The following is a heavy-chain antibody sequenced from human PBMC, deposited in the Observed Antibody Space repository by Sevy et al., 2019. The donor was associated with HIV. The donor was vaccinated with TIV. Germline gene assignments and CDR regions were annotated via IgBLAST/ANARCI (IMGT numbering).Heavy chain of an antibody. D-gene: IGHD3-9*01. CDR3: AKFPAATGHYTYYFEY. V-gene: IGHV3-23*01. CDR1: GFTFNTYA. Sequence: GGSLRLSCVASGFTFNTYAMSWVRQVPGKGLKWVSGINESGGRTYYADSVKGRFTISRDNPKNTLFLQMKSLRFEDTAIYYCAKFPAATGHYTYYFEYWGQGTPVTVSS. J-gene: IGHJ4*02. CDR2: INESGGRT.